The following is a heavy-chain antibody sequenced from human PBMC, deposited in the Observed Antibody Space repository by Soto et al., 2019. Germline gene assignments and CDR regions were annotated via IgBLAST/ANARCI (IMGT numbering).Heavy chain of an antibody. Sequence: PSETLSLTCAVYGGSFSGYYWSWIRQPPGKGLEWIGEINHSGSTNYNPSLKSRVTISVDTPKNQFSLKLSSVTAADTAVYYCARGSSSWYGRFDPWGQGTLVTVSS. V-gene: IGHV4-34*01. CDR2: INHSGST. D-gene: IGHD6-13*01. CDR1: GGSFSGYY. CDR3: ARGSSSWYGRFDP. J-gene: IGHJ5*02.